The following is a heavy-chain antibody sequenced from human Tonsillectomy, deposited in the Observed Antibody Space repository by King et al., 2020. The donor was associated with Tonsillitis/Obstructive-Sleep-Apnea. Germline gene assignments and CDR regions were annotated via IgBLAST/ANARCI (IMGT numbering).Heavy chain of an antibody. J-gene: IGHJ4*02. CDR1: GGSISSYY. CDR3: ASYYDFWSGYPY. CDR2: IYYSGST. V-gene: IGHV4-59*01. Sequence: QLQESGPGLVKPSETLSLTCTVSGGSISSYYWSWFRQPPGKGLEWIGYIYYSGSTNYNPSLKSRVTISVDTSKNQFSLKLSSVTAADTAVYYCASYYDFWSGYPYWGQGTLVTVSS. D-gene: IGHD3-3*01.